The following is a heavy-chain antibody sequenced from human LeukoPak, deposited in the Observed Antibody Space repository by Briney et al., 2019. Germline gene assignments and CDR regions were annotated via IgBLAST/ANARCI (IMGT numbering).Heavy chain of an antibody. CDR2: TYYRSKWYN. V-gene: IGHV6-1*01. J-gene: IGHJ5*02. CDR3: ARYYYGSGSYFGDSDNWFDP. D-gene: IGHD3-10*01. Sequence: SQTLSLTCAISGDSVSSNSAAWNWIRQSPSRGLEWLGRTYYRSKWYNDYAVSVKSRITINPDTSKNQFSLKLSSVTAADTAVYYCARYYYGSGSYFGDSDNWFDPWGQGTLVTVSS. CDR1: GDSVSSNSAA.